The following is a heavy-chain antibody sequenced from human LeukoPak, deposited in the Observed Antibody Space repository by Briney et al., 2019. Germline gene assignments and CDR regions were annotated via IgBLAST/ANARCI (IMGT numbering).Heavy chain of an antibody. V-gene: IGHV3-30*02. CDR2: IPYDGSII. D-gene: IGHD1-14*01. J-gene: IGHJ4*02. CDR3: AKDVNTGGDYFDQ. CDR1: GFTFRNSG. Sequence: GESLRLSCAASGFTFRNSGMHWVRQALAKWLEWVAFIPYDGSIIYYADSVKGRFTISRDNSKNTLYLQMNSLRAEDTAVYYCAKDVNTGGDYFDQWGQGTLVTVCS.